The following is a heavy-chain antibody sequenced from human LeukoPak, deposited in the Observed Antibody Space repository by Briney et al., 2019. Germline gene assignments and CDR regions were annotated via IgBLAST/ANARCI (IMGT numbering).Heavy chain of an antibody. CDR1: GFTVSNNY. D-gene: IGHD5-12*01. Sequence: GGSLRLSCGASGFTVSNNYMSWVRQAPGKGLEWVSLIYSSGSTHYADSVKGRFTISRDNSKNTLYLQMNSLRAEDTAMYYCARDRRGYSAYDYEACLDYWGQGTLVTVSS. CDR3: ARDRRGYSAYDYEACLDY. V-gene: IGHV3-66*03. CDR2: IYSSGST. J-gene: IGHJ4*02.